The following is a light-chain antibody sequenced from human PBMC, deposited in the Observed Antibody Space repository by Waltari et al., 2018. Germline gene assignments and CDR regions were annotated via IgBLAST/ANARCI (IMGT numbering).Light chain of an antibody. CDR2: AAS. CDR3: QQYHDYPWT. V-gene: IGKV1-8*01. J-gene: IGKJ1*01. CDR1: QGVSTY. Sequence: AIRMTQSPSSLSASIGDRVTISCRASQGVSTYLAWYQQKPGKAPSLLIHAASTLQTGVPSRFSGSGTGTDFTLTITCLQSADFAINFCQQYHDYPWTFGQGTKVEI.